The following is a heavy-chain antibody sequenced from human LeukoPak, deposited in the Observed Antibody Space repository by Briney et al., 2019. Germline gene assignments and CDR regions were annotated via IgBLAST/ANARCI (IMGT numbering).Heavy chain of an antibody. Sequence: SETLSLTCTVSGGSISSYYWSWIRQPPGKGLEWIGYIYYSGSTNYNPSHKSRVTISVDTSKNQFSLKLSSVTAADTAVYYCARASMVRGVHFDYWGQGTLVTVSS. V-gene: IGHV4-59*01. CDR2: IYYSGST. D-gene: IGHD3-10*01. J-gene: IGHJ4*02. CDR3: ARASMVRGVHFDY. CDR1: GGSISSYY.